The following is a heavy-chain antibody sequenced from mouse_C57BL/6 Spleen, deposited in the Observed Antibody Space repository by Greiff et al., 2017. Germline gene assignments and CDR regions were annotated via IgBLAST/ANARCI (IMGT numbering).Heavy chain of an antibody. Sequence: VKLQESGPGLVQPSQSLSITCTVSGFSLTSYGVHWVRQSPGKGLEWLGVIWSCGSTDYNAAFISRLSISKDNSKSQVFFKMNSLQADDTAIYDCASSKATWTWFAYWGQGTLVTVSA. CDR2: IWSCGST. D-gene: IGHD1-2*01. CDR1: GFSLTSYG. CDR3: ASSKATWTWFAY. J-gene: IGHJ3*01. V-gene: IGHV2-2*01.